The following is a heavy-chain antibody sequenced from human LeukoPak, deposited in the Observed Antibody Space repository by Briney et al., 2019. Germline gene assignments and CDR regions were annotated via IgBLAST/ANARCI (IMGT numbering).Heavy chain of an antibody. Sequence: GGSLRLSCAASGFTFSSYAMSWVRQAPGKGLEWVSAISGSGGSTYYADSVKGRFTISRDNSKNTLYLQMNSLRAEDTAVYYCAKDGTAAITSYYGMDVWGQGTTDTVSS. J-gene: IGHJ6*02. D-gene: IGHD2-2*02. CDR3: AKDGTAAITSYYGMDV. CDR2: ISGSGGST. CDR1: GFTFSSYA. V-gene: IGHV3-23*01.